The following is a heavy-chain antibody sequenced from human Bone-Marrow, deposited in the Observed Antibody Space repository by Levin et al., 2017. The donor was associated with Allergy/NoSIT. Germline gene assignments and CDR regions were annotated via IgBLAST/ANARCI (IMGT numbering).Heavy chain of an antibody. CDR2: IYPADSDT. D-gene: IGHD3-22*01. Sequence: LGESLKISCKASGYNFANSWIAWLRQMPGKGLEWVGIIYPADSDTRYSPSFQGHVTISADQSINTAFLHWSTLKASDTAIFYCARLGGLLLQSPFDFWGQGTLVSVSS. V-gene: IGHV5-51*01. CDR1: GYNFANSW. CDR3: ARLGGLLLQSPFDF. J-gene: IGHJ4*02.